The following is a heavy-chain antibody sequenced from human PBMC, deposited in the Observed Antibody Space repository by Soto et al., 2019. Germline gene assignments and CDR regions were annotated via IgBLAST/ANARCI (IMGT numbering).Heavy chain of an antibody. CDR1: GFTFSSYA. CDR2: ISYDGSNK. V-gene: IGHV3-30-3*01. D-gene: IGHD3-22*01. CDR3: ARDRGYDSSGYYYQEIGMDV. J-gene: IGHJ6*02. Sequence: QVQLVESGGGVVQPGRSLRLSCAASGFTFSSYAMHWVRQAPGRGLEWVAVISYDGSNKYYADSVKGRFTISRDNSKNTLYLQMNSLRAEDTAVYYCARDRGYDSSGYYYQEIGMDVWGQGTTVTVSS.